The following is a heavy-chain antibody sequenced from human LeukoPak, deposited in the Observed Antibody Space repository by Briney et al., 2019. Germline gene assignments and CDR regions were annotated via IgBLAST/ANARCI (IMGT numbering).Heavy chain of an antibody. J-gene: IGHJ6*02. D-gene: IGHD3-10*01. CDR2: ISAYNGNT. CDR1: VYTFTSYG. CDR3: ARSGYVVRGVIAIMDV. Sequence: ASVKVSCKASVYTFTSYGISWVRQAPGQGLEWMGWISAYNGNTNYAQKLQGRVTMTTDTSTSTAYMELRSLRSDDTAVYYCARSGYVVRGVIAIMDVWGQGTTVTVSS. V-gene: IGHV1-18*01.